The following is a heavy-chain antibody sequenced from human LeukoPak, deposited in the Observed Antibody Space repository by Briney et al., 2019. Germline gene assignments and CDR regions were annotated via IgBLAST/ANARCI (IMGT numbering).Heavy chain of an antibody. J-gene: IGHJ3*02. D-gene: IGHD3-22*01. V-gene: IGHV3-49*02. CDR3: TRRYNYDSSGYYYVRDAFDI. Sequence: EYAASVKGRFTISRDDSRSIAYLQMNSLKTEDTAVYYCTRRYNYDSSGYYYVRDAFDIWGQGTMVTVSS.